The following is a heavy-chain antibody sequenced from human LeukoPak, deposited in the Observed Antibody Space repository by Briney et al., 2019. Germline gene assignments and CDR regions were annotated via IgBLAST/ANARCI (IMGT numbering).Heavy chain of an antibody. V-gene: IGHV4-59*01. CDR2: IYYSGST. CDR3: ARVSGSYWY. CDR1: GGSISSYY. D-gene: IGHD1-26*01. J-gene: IGHJ4*02. Sequence: PSETLSLTCTVSGGSISSYYWSWIRQPPGKGLEWIGHIYYSGSTNYNPPLKSRVTISVDTSKNQFSLKLTSVTAADTAVYYCARVSGSYWYWGQGTLVTVSS.